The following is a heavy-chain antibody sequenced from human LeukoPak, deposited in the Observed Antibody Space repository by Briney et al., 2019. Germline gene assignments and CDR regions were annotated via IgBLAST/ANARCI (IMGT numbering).Heavy chain of an antibody. D-gene: IGHD6-13*01. J-gene: IGHJ4*02. CDR3: ARVVSSWYDYYFDY. CDR1: GYTFTSYG. V-gene: IGHV1-3*01. CDR2: INAGNGNT. Sequence: ASVKVSCKASGYTFTSYGISWVRQAPGQGLEWMGWINAGNGNTKYSQKFQGRVTITRDTSASTAYMELSSLRSEDTAVYYCARVVSSWYDYYFDYWGQGTLVTVSS.